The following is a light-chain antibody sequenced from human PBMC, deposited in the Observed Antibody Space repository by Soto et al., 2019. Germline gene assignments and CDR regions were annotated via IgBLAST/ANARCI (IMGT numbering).Light chain of an antibody. CDR1: SSDVGSYYC. V-gene: IGLV2-18*02. Sequence: QSALTQPPSVSGSPGQSVTISCTGTSSDVGSYYCVSWYQQPPGTAPKLMIFGVSNRPSGVPDRFSGSKSGNTASLTISGLPAEDEADYYCSSYTSSSTVVFGGGTKLTVL. J-gene: IGLJ2*01. CDR2: GVS. CDR3: SSYTSSSTVV.